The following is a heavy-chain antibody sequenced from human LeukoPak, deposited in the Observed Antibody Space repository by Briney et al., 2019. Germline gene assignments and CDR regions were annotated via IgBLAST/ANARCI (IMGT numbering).Heavy chain of an antibody. J-gene: IGHJ3*02. CDR2: IYYSGST. V-gene: IGHV4-59*12. CDR3: ARGLYSSPEGHDAFDI. Sequence: PSETLSLTCTVSGGSISSYYWSWFRQPPGKGLEWIGSIYYSGSTNYNPSLKSRVTISVDTSKNQFSLQLSSVTAADTAVYYCARGLYSSPEGHDAFDIWGQGTMVTVSS. CDR1: GGSISSYY. D-gene: IGHD6-13*01.